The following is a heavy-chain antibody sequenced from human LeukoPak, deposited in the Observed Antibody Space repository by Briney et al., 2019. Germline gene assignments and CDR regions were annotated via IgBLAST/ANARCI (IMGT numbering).Heavy chain of an antibody. Sequence: GGSLRLSCAASGFTFSNYWMSWVRQAPGKGLEWVANIKQDGSEKYYVDSVEGRFTISRDNAKNSLYLQMNSLRADDTAVYYCARDQWAVAGDDCWGQGTLVTVSS. CDR1: GFTFSNYW. J-gene: IGHJ4*02. CDR3: ARDQWAVAGDDC. D-gene: IGHD6-19*01. V-gene: IGHV3-7*01. CDR2: IKQDGSEK.